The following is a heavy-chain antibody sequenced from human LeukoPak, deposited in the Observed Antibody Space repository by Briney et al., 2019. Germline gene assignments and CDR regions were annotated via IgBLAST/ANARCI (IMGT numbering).Heavy chain of an antibody. CDR3: AKHDSSGYYFDY. CDR1: GFTVSSNY. Sequence: GGSLRLSCAASGFTVSSNYMSWVRQAPGKGLEWVSVIYSGGSTYYADSVKGRFTISRDRSKNTLYLQMYSLRAEDTAVFYYAKHDSSGYYFDYWGQGTLVTVSS. V-gene: IGHV3-53*01. J-gene: IGHJ4*02. CDR2: IYSGGST. D-gene: IGHD3-22*01.